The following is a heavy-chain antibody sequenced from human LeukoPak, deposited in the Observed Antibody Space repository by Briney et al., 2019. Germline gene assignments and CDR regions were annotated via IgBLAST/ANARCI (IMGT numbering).Heavy chain of an antibody. J-gene: IGHJ4*02. CDR1: GGTFSSYA. CDR3: AAYSSSWYSPPDY. D-gene: IGHD6-13*01. V-gene: IGHV1-69*05. Sequence: ASVKVSCKASGGTFSSYANSWVRQAPGQGLEWMGGIIPIFGTANYAQKFQGRVTITTDESTSTAYMELSSLRSEDTAVYYCAAYSSSWYSPPDYWGQGTLVTVSS. CDR2: IIPIFGTA.